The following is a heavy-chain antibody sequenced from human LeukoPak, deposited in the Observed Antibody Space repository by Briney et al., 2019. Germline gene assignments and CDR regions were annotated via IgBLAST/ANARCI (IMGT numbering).Heavy chain of an antibody. V-gene: IGHV4-30-4*08. CDR2: IYYSGST. Sequence: SQTLSLTCTVSGGSISSVDYYWSWIRQPPGKGLEWIGSIYYSGSTYYNPSLKSRLTISVDTSKNQFSLKLSSVIAADTAVYYCARVHYDLWSGIQNWFDPWGQGTLVTVSS. CDR3: ARVHYDLWSGIQNWFDP. J-gene: IGHJ5*02. CDR1: GGSISSVDYY. D-gene: IGHD3-3*01.